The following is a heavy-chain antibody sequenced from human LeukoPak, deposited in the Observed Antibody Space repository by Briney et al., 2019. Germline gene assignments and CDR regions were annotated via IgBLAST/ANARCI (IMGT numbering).Heavy chain of an antibody. D-gene: IGHD5-18*01. Sequence: ASVKVSCKASGYTFTNYYMHWVRRAPGQGPEWMGIINPSGGSTSYAQKFQGRVTMTRDTSTSTFYMELSSLRSEDTAVYYCARAGEDTAMVTSDYWGQGTLVTVSS. J-gene: IGHJ4*02. CDR2: INPSGGST. CDR3: ARAGEDTAMVTSDY. V-gene: IGHV1-46*01. CDR1: GYTFTNYY.